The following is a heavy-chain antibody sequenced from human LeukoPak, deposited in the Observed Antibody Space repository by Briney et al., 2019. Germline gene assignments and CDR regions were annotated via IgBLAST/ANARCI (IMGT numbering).Heavy chain of an antibody. D-gene: IGHD5-18*01. Sequence: PSVTLSLTCAGYGVSFNGYYWSWLRQPPGKGLEWIGEINHSGSTNYNPSLKSRVTIAVDTSKNQFSLKLSSVTAADTAVYYCARGHASYSYGFRYWGQGTLVTVSS. CDR2: INHSGST. CDR1: GVSFNGYY. V-gene: IGHV4-34*01. J-gene: IGHJ4*02. CDR3: ARGHASYSYGFRY.